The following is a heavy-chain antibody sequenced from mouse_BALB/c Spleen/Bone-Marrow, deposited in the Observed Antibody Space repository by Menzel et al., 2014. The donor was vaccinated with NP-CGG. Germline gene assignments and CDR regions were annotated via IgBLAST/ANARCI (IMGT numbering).Heavy chain of an antibody. J-gene: IGHJ3*01. CDR1: GYTFTSYY. CDR3: ARGDYYYGSSRAWFAY. CDR2: IYPGDGST. V-gene: IGHV1S56*01. D-gene: IGHD1-1*01. Sequence: VQLQQSGPELVKPGASVKMSCKASGYTFTSYYIHWVKQRPGQGLEWIGWIYPGDGSTKYNEKFKGKTTLTADKSSSTAYMLHSSLTSEDSAIYFCARGDYYYGSSRAWFAYWGQGTLVTVSA.